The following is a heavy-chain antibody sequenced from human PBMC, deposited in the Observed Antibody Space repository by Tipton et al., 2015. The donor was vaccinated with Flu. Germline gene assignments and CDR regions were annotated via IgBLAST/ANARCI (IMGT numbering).Heavy chain of an antibody. V-gene: IGHV4-38-2*02. Sequence: TLSLTCSVSGDSIGSDYFWGWIRQPPGQGLEWIGNVHRTGNPYYNPSLKSRVTISVDTSRNQFSLRLSSVTAADTAVYYCAREGPYVYGMDVWGPGTTVTVSS. CDR1: GDSIGSDYF. J-gene: IGHJ6*02. D-gene: IGHD3-16*01. CDR3: AREGPYVYGMDV. CDR2: VHRTGNP.